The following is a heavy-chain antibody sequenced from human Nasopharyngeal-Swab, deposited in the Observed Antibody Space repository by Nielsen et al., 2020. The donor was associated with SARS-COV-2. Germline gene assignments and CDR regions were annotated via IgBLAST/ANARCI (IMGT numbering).Heavy chain of an antibody. J-gene: IGHJ3*02. D-gene: IGHD3-16*01. V-gene: IGHV5-51*01. Sequence: KVSCKASGYSFTTNWIGWVRQMPGKGLEWMGIIYPGDSGTRYSPSFQGQVTISADKTISTAFLQWSSLKASATAMYYCARGPRGGHGFDIWGQGTLVTVSS. CDR3: ARGPRGGHGFDI. CDR2: IYPGDSGT. CDR1: GYSFTTNW.